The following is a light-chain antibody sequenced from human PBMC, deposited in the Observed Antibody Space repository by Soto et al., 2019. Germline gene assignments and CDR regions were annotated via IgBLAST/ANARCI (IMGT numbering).Light chain of an antibody. J-gene: IGKJ5*01. V-gene: IGKV1-5*01. CDR2: DAS. CDR1: QSLNNW. CDR3: QQYHRASIT. Sequence: DIQMTQSPSTLSASVVDRVTITCRASQSLNNWLAWYQQRPGKAPKLLIYDASTLERGVPSRFSGTGSGTEFTLTISSLQPDDFATYYCQQYHRASITFGQGTRLEIK.